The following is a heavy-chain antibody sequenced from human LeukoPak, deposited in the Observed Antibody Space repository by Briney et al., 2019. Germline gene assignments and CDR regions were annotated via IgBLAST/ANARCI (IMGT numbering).Heavy chain of an antibody. Sequence: PSETLSLTCAVYGGSFSSYYWSWIRQPAGKGLEWIGRIYTSGSTNYNPSLKSRVTMSVDTSKNQFSLKLSSVTAADTAVYYCARDLYVEYCSSTSCYTTRKVVYYYYGMDVWGQGTTVTVSS. D-gene: IGHD2-2*02. CDR1: GGSFSSYY. V-gene: IGHV4-4*07. J-gene: IGHJ6*02. CDR2: IYTSGST. CDR3: ARDLYVEYCSSTSCYTTRKVVYYYYGMDV.